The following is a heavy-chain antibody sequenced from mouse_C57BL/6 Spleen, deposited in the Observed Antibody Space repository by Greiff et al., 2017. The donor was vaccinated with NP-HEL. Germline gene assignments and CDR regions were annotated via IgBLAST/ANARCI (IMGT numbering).Heavy chain of an antibody. CDR2: INPSNGGT. Sequence: QVQLQQSGTELVKPGASVKLSCKASGYTFTSYWMHWVKQRPGQGLEWIGNINPSNGGTNYNEKFKSKATLTVDKSSSTAYMQLSSLTSEDSAVYYCAREGRLSAWFADWGQGTLVTVSA. V-gene: IGHV1-53*01. CDR3: AREGRLSAWFAD. D-gene: IGHD3-2*02. CDR1: GYTFTSYW. J-gene: IGHJ3*01.